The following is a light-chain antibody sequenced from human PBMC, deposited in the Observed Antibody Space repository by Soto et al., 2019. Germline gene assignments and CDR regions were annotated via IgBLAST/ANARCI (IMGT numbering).Light chain of an antibody. Sequence: EIVLTQSPATLSLSPGERATLSFRASQSVSSYLAWYQQRPGQAPRLLIFDTSNRATDIPARFSGSGSGTDFTLTISGLEPEDFAVYYCQQRSNWPPTFGQGTRLEIK. CDR1: QSVSSY. CDR2: DTS. CDR3: QQRSNWPPT. V-gene: IGKV3-11*01. J-gene: IGKJ5*01.